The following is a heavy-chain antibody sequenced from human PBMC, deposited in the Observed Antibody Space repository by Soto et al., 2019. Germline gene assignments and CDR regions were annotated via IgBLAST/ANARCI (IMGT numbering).Heavy chain of an antibody. CDR1: GYTFNRHG. CDR2: IRGENGDI. J-gene: IGHJ4*02. D-gene: IGHD1-26*01. V-gene: IGHV1-18*04. CDR3: ASVRIVGAREIDF. Sequence: QVHLVKSGGEVKKPGASVKVSCKASGYTFNRHGITWVRQAPGQGLEWMGWIRGENGDINYEQKFQGRVTLSSDTLTSTVYFARKSLRFDGKAVYYCASVRIVGAREIDFWGQGPLVTVSS.